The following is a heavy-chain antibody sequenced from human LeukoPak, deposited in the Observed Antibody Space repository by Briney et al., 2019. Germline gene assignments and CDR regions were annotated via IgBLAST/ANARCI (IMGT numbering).Heavy chain of an antibody. J-gene: IGHJ4*02. V-gene: IGHV4-34*01. CDR3: ARGGRSSSLHYFHY. D-gene: IGHD6-13*01. CDR1: GGSFSGYY. Sequence: SETLYLTCAVYGGSFSGYYWSWIRQPPGKGLEWIGEINHSGSTNYNPSLKSRVTISVDTSKNQFPLKLSSVTAADTAVYYCARGGRSSSLHYFHYSRQGSLVTVSS. CDR2: INHSGST.